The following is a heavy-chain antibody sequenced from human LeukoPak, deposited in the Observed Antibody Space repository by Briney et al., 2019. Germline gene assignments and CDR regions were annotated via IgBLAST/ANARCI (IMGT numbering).Heavy chain of an antibody. Sequence: PGGSLRLSCAASGFTFSSYVMHWVRQAPGKGLEWVAVISYDGSNKYYADSVKGRFTISRDNSKNTLYLQMNSLRVEDTAVYYCAKDPYYYGSGSPFDYWGQGTLVTVSS. J-gene: IGHJ4*02. D-gene: IGHD3-10*01. CDR1: GFTFSSYV. CDR2: ISYDGSNK. CDR3: AKDPYYYGSGSPFDY. V-gene: IGHV3-30*12.